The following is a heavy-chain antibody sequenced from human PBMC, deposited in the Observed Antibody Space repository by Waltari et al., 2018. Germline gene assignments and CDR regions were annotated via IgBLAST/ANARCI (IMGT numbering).Heavy chain of an antibody. Sequence: QVQLQESGPGLVKPSGTLSLTCAVSGGSISRSHWWSWVRQPPGKGLERIGEIYHSGSTNYNPSLKSRVTISVDKSKNQFSLKLSSVTAADTAVYYCARYYDFWSGYYTSYFDYWGQGTLVTVSS. CDR1: GGSISRSHW. V-gene: IGHV4-4*02. J-gene: IGHJ4*02. D-gene: IGHD3-3*01. CDR2: IYHSGST. CDR3: ARYYDFWSGYYTSYFDY.